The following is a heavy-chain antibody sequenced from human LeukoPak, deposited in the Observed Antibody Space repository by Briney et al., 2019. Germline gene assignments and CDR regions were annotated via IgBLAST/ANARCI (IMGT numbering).Heavy chain of an antibody. CDR1: GGSISSYY. J-gene: IGHJ4*02. V-gene: IGHV4-59*01. CDR3: ARVVITGTYFDY. D-gene: IGHD3-22*01. Sequence: KPSETLSLTCTVSGGSISSYYWSWIRQPPGKGLEWIGYIYYSGSTNYNPSLKSRVTISVDTSKNQFSLKLSSVTAADTAVYYCARVVITGTYFDYWGQGTLVTVSS. CDR2: IYYSGST.